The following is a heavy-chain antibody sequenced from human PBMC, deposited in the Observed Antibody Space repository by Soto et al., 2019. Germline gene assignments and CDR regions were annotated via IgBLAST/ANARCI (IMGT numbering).Heavy chain of an antibody. CDR3: ARVPRYYYDSSGGY. D-gene: IGHD3-22*01. Sequence: SETLSLTCAVYGGSFSCYYWSWIRQPPGKGLEWIGEINHSGSTNYNPSLKSRVTISVDTSKNQFSLKLSSVTAADTAVYYCARVPRYYYDSSGGYWGRGTLVTVSS. CDR1: GGSFSCYY. CDR2: INHSGST. V-gene: IGHV4-34*01. J-gene: IGHJ4*02.